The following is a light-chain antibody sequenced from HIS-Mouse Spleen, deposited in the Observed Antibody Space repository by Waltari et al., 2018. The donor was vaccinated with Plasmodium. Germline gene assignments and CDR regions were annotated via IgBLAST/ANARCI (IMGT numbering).Light chain of an antibody. J-gene: IGKJ4*02. V-gene: IGKV3-11*01. CDR1: QSVSSY. CDR3: QQRSNWPPLT. CDR2: DAS. Sequence: EIVLTQSPATLSLSPGESTTLSSRASQSVSSYLACYQQKPGQAPRLLIYDASNRATGITARFSGSGSWTDVTLTISSLEPEDFSVYYCQQRSNWPPLTFGGGTKVEIK.